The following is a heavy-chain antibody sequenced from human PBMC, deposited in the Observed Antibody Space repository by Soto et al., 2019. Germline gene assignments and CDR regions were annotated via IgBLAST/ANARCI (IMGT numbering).Heavy chain of an antibody. J-gene: IGHJ6*02. CDR2: IVVGSGNT. D-gene: IGHD2-8*01. V-gene: IGHV1-58*01. CDR1: GFTFTSSA. Sequence: SVKVSCKASGFTFTSSAVQWVRQARGQRLEWIGWIVVGSGNTNYAQKFQERVTITRDMSTSTAYMELSSLRSEDTAVYYCARDPMGRGVPHSYGMDVWGQATTVTVSS. CDR3: ARDPMGRGVPHSYGMDV.